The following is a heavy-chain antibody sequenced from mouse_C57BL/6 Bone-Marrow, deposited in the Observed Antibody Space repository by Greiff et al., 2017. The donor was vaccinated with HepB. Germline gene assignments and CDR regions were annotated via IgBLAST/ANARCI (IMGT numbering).Heavy chain of an antibody. CDR3: ARRVFGNYAMDY. Sequence: EVKLVESGGGLVQPGGSLKLSCAASGFTFSDYYMYWVRQTPEKRLEWVAYISNGGGSTYYPDTVKGRFTISRDNAKNTLYLQMSRLKAEDTAMYYCARRVFGNYAMDYWGQGTSVTVSS. CDR1: GFTFSDYY. D-gene: IGHD3-1*01. CDR2: ISNGGGST. J-gene: IGHJ4*01. V-gene: IGHV5-12*01.